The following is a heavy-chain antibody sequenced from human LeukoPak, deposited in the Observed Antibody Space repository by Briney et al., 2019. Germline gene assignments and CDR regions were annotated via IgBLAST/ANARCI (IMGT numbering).Heavy chain of an antibody. V-gene: IGHV3-15*01. CDR2: IKSKTDGGTT. D-gene: IGHD6-6*01. Sequence: GGSLRLSCAASGFTFSNVCMIWVRQAPGRGLVWVGRIKSKTDGGTTDYAAPVKGRFTISRDDSKNTLYLQMNGLKTEDTAVYYCTTVSSPFYYYYRDVWGKGTTVTVSS. J-gene: IGHJ6*03. CDR3: TTVSSPFYYYYRDV. CDR1: GFTFSNVC.